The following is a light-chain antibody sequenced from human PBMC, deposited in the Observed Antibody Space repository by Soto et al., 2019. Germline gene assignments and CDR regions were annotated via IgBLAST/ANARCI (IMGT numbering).Light chain of an antibody. CDR3: AAWVDRLNGYV. J-gene: IGLJ1*01. CDR2: SNN. Sequence: QAVVTQPPSASGTPGQRVTISCSGSSSNIGSNTVNWYQQLPGTAPKLLIYSNNQRPSGVPDRFSGSKSGTSASLAISGLQSEDEADYYCAAWVDRLNGYVFGTGTKVTVL. CDR1: SSNIGSNT. V-gene: IGLV1-44*01.